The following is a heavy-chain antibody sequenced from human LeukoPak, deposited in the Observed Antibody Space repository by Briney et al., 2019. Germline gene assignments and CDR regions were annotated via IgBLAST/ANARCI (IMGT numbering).Heavy chain of an antibody. Sequence: GESLKISCKSSGYSFTTYWIGWVRQMPAKGLEWMGIIYPSDSDTRYSPSFQGQVTISADKSISTAYLQWSSLKASDTAMYYCATTTVTTGSPFDYWGQGTLVTVSS. CDR1: GYSFTTYW. J-gene: IGHJ4*02. V-gene: IGHV5-51*01. CDR2: IYPSDSDT. CDR3: ATTTVTTGSPFDY. D-gene: IGHD4-11*01.